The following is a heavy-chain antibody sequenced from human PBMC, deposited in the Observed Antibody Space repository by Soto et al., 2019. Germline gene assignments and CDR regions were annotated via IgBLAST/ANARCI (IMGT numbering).Heavy chain of an antibody. CDR3: ARDXGDGVVVPAVDDAFDI. D-gene: IGHD2-2*01. Sequence: QVQLVQSGAEVKKPGASVKVSCKASGYTFTSYGISWVRQAPGQGLEWMGWISAYNGNTNYAQKLQGRVTMTTDTSTSTAYMELRXLRSDDTAVYXCARDXGDGVVVPAVDDAFDIWGQGTMVTVSS. J-gene: IGHJ3*02. CDR1: GYTFTSYG. V-gene: IGHV1-18*01. CDR2: ISAYNGNT.